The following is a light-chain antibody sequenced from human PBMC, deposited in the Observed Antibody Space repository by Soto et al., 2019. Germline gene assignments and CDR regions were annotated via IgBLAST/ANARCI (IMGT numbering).Light chain of an antibody. CDR2: LVS. CDR3: SSSTRSSTYV. V-gene: IGLV2-14*03. CDR1: SSDVGAYNS. Sequence: QSALAQPASVSASPGQSITISCTGTSSDVGAYNSVSWYQQYPDKAPKLIIYLVSYRVSGVSDRFSGSKSDNTASLTISGLHTEDEADYYCSSSTRSSTYVFGTGTKLTVL. J-gene: IGLJ1*01.